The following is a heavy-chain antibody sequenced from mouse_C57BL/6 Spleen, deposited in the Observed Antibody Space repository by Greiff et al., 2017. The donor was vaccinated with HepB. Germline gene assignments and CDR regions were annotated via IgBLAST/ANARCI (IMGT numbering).Heavy chain of an antibody. CDR1: GYSITSGYY. CDR2: ISYDGSN. CDR3: ARGWPRGYFDY. J-gene: IGHJ2*01. Sequence: ESGPGLVKPSQSLSLTCSVTGYSITSGYYWNWIRQFPGNKLEWMGYISYDGSNNYNPSLKNRISITRDTSKNQFFLKLNSVTTEDTATYYCARGWPRGYFDYWGQGTTLTVSS. D-gene: IGHD2-3*01. V-gene: IGHV3-6*01.